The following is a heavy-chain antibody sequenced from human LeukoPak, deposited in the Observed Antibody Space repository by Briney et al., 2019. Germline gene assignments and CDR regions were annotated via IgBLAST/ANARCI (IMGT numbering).Heavy chain of an antibody. D-gene: IGHD3-10*01. CDR1: GYTFTSYY. V-gene: IGHV1-46*01. CDR3: ARAPHYYGSGKIDP. J-gene: IGHJ5*02. Sequence: ASVKVSCKASGYTFTSYYMHWVRQAPGQGLEWMGIINPSGGSTSYAQKFQGRVTMTRDTSISTAYMELSRLRSDDTAVYYCARAPHYYGSGKIDPWGQGTLVTVSS. CDR2: INPSGGST.